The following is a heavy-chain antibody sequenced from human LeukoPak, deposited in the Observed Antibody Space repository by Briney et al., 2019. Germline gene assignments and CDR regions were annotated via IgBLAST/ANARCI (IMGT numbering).Heavy chain of an antibody. Sequence: SETLSLTCNVSGGSISTTTNSWGWAWIRQRPGKGLEWIGSIYYGGSPYYTPSLKSRVTISVDTSKNQFSLKLSSVTAADTAVYYCARRPLRIPETAFDYWGQGTLVTVSS. CDR3: ARRPLRIPETAFDY. V-gene: IGHV4-39*01. J-gene: IGHJ4*02. CDR2: IYYGGSP. D-gene: IGHD2-21*01. CDR1: GGSISTTTNS.